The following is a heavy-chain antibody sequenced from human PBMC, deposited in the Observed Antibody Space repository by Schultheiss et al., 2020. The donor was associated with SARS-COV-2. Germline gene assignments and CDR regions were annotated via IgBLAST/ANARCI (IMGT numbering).Heavy chain of an antibody. CDR1: GFTFSSYA. CDR3: AKDHYPLGYCSGGSCYSGWFDP. V-gene: IGHV3-30*04. CDR2: ISYDGSNK. J-gene: IGHJ5*02. Sequence: GGSLRLSCAASGFTFSSYAMHWVRQAPGKGLEWVAVISYDGSNKYYADSVKGRFTISRDNSKNTLYLQMNSLRAEDTAVYYCAKDHYPLGYCSGGSCYSGWFDPWGQGTLVTVSS. D-gene: IGHD2-15*01.